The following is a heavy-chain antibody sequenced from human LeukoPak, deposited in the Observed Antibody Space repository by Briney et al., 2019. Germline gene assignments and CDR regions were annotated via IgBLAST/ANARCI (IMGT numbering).Heavy chain of an antibody. CDR2: ISAYNGNT. Sequence: GASVKVSCKASGYTFTSYGISWVRQAPGQGLEWMGWISAYNGNTNYAQKLQGRVPMTTDTSTSTAYMELRSLRSDDTAVYYCARDAGLRYFDWLFHAENYFDYWGQGTLVTVSS. CDR3: ARDAGLRYFDWLFHAENYFDY. D-gene: IGHD3-9*01. CDR1: GYTFTSYG. J-gene: IGHJ4*02. V-gene: IGHV1-18*01.